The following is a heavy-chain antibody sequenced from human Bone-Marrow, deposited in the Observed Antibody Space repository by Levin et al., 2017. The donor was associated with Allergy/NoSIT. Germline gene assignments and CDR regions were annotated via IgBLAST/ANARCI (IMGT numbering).Heavy chain of an antibody. Sequence: GESLKISCAASGFTFSTYWFHWVRQGPGEGLVWVSRINENGIITDYADSVKGRFTISRDNARNTLYLQMNNLRDDDTAVYYCVRDLAGGDGNWGQGILVTVSS. CDR2: INENGIIT. CDR3: VRDLAGGDGN. D-gene: IGHD2-21*02. CDR1: GFTFSTYW. V-gene: IGHV3-74*01. J-gene: IGHJ4*02.